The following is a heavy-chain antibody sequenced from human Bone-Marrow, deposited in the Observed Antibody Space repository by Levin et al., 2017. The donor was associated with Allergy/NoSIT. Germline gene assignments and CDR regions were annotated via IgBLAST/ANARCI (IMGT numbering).Heavy chain of an antibody. V-gene: IGHV1-69*06. Sequence: SVKVSCKASGGTFSSYAISWVRQAPGQGLEWMGGIIPIFGTANYAQKFQGRVTITADKSTSTAYMELSSLRSEDTAVYYCARDFWSGPVPYYYYYYGMDVWGQGTTVTVSS. CDR1: GGTFSSYA. D-gene: IGHD3-3*01. CDR3: ARDFWSGPVPYYYYYYGMDV. J-gene: IGHJ6*02. CDR2: IIPIFGTA.